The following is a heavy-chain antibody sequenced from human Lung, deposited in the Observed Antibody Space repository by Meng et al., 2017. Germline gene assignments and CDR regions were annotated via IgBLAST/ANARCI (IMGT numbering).Heavy chain of an antibody. J-gene: IGHJ4*02. CDR3: ARGPTTMAHDFDY. D-gene: IGHD4-11*01. Sequence: GAGLLKPSETLSLTRVVSGGSFSDYYWSWPRQPPGKGLEWIGEINHSGSTNYNPSLESRATISVDTSQNNLSLKLSSVTAADSAVYYCARGPTTMAHDFDYWGQGTLVTVSS. CDR1: GGSFSDYY. V-gene: IGHV4-34*01. CDR2: INHSGST.